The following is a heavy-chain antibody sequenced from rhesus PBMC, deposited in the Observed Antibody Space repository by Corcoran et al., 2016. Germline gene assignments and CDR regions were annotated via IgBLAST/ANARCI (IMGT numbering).Heavy chain of an antibody. D-gene: IGHD6S26*01. CDR3: ARGSSDWSVDD. J-gene: IGHJ4*01. V-gene: IGHV4S10*01. Sequence: QVQLQESGQGVVKPSETLSLTCAVSGGSISDSYRWSWIRQPPGKALEWIGYIYGSSTSTNDNPACKSRVTISKDTSKTQVSVKRCSVTAADTAVYYCARGSSDWSVDDWGQGVLVTVSS. CDR2: IYGSSTST. CDR1: GGSISDSYR.